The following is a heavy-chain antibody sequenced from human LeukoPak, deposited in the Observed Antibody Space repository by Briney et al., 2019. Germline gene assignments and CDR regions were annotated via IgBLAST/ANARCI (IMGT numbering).Heavy chain of an antibody. CDR3: ARVVMKAFYYYYMDV. V-gene: IGHV1-8*01. J-gene: IGHJ6*03. D-gene: IGHD2-21*01. CDR1: GYTFSDYD. Sequence: GASVKVSCEASGYTFSDYDVNWVRQAPGQGLEWMGWMNPTSGDTGYAQKFQGRVTMTRSMSRNTAYMELSRLRSGDTAVYFCARVVMKAFYYYYMDVWGKGTTIIISS. CDR2: MNPTSGDT.